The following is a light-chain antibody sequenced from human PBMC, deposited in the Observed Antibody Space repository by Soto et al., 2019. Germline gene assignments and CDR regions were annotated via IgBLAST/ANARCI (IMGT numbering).Light chain of an antibody. CDR3: GTWDTNLRRV. CDR1: SSNIGSNT. Sequence: QSVLTQPPSASGTPGQRVTISCSGSSSNIGSNTVNWYQQLPGTAPKLLIYKNNQRPSGVPDRFSGSKSGTSATLGITGLQTGDEADYYCGTWDTNLRRVFGTGTKVPVL. J-gene: IGLJ1*01. CDR2: KNN. V-gene: IGLV1-44*01.